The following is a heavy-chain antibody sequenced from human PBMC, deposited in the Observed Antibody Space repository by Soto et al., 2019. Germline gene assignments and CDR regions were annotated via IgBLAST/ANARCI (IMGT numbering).Heavy chain of an antibody. CDR2: IYYSGST. Sequence: SETLSLTCTVSGGSISSGVYYWSWIRQHPGKGLEWIGYIYYSGSTCYNPSLKSRVTISVDTSKNQLSLKLSSVTAADTAVYYCARFSPRITIFGVALDAFDIWGQGTMVTVSS. CDR1: GGSISSGVYY. J-gene: IGHJ3*02. V-gene: IGHV4-31*03. D-gene: IGHD3-3*01. CDR3: ARFSPRITIFGVALDAFDI.